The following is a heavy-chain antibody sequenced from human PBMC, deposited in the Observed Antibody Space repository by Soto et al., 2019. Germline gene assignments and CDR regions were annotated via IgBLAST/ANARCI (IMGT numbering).Heavy chain of an antibody. D-gene: IGHD3-22*01. CDR2: IYYSGST. CDR1: GGSISSGGYY. Sequence: QVQLQESGPGLVKPSQTLSLTCTVSGGSISSGGYYWSWIRQHPGKGLEWIGYIYYSGSTYYNPSLKSRVTISVDTSKNQFSLKLSSVTAADTAVYYCARDRGYDSSGYYYPPVRYFDLWGRGTLVTVSS. J-gene: IGHJ2*01. CDR3: ARDRGYDSSGYYYPPVRYFDL. V-gene: IGHV4-31*03.